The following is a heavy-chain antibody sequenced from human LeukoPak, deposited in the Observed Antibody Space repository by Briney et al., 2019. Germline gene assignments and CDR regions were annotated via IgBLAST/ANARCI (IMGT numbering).Heavy chain of an antibody. CDR1: GFTFSDYY. J-gene: IGHJ4*02. CDR3: ARERSGYGDFDS. Sequence: PGGSLRLSCAASGFTFSDYYMSWIRQAPGRGLEWASYISSSGSAIYYADSVKGRFTISRDNAKNSLYLQINSLGAEDTAVYYCARERSGYGDFDSWGQGALVTVSS. V-gene: IGHV3-11*01. D-gene: IGHD4-17*01. CDR2: ISSSGSAI.